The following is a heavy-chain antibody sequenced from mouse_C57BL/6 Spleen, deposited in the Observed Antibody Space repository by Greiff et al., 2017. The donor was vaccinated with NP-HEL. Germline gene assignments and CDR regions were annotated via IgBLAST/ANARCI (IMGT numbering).Heavy chain of an antibody. J-gene: IGHJ4*01. CDR3: ARSAYYSNYDAMDY. CDR1: GYTFTSYW. D-gene: IGHD2-5*01. Sequence: QVQLQQPGAELVKPGASVKLSCKASGYTFTSYWMPWVKQRPGQGLEWIGMIHPHSGSTNYNEKFKSKATLTVDKSSSTAYMHLSSLTSEDSAVDYCARSAYYSNYDAMDYWGQGTSVTVSS. V-gene: IGHV1-64*01. CDR2: IHPHSGST.